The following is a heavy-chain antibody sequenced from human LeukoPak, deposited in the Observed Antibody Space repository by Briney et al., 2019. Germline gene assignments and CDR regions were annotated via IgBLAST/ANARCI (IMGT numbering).Heavy chain of an antibody. D-gene: IGHD1-26*01. CDR1: GGSISGTNW. CDR3: SRESGAFCPFGY. J-gene: IGHJ4*02. CDR2: ISLTGET. V-gene: IGHV4-4*02. Sequence: SGTLSLTCGVSGGSISGTNWWSWVRPPPGQGLEWIGEISLTGETNYTPSPNGRVTMSLDESRNQLSLDLTSVTAADTAIYYCSRESGAFCPFGYWGQGTLVIVPP.